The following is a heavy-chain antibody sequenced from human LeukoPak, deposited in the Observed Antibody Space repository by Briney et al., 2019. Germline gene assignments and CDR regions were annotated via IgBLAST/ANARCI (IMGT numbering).Heavy chain of an antibody. J-gene: IGHJ4*02. CDR2: IIPILGIA. CDR1: GGTFSSYA. CDR3: ARTYDSSGYYSY. V-gene: IGHV1-69*04. Sequence: SVKVSCKASGGTFSSYAISWVRQAPGQGLEWTGRIIPILGIANYAQKFQGRVTITADKSTSTAYMELSSLRSEDTAVYYCARTYDSSGYYSYWGQGTLVTVSS. D-gene: IGHD3-22*01.